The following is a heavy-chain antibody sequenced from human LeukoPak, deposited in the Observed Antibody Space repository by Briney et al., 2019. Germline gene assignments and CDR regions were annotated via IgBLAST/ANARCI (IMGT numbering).Heavy chain of an antibody. Sequence: PSETLSLTCAVSGGSISSSHWWSWVRQPPGKGLEWIGEIYHSGSTNYNPSLKSRVTISVDKSKNQFSLKLSSVTAADTAVYYCARVLVEMATVYFDYWGQGTLVTVSS. CDR1: GGSISSSHW. CDR3: ARVLVEMATVYFDY. V-gene: IGHV4-4*02. J-gene: IGHJ4*02. D-gene: IGHD5-24*01. CDR2: IYHSGST.